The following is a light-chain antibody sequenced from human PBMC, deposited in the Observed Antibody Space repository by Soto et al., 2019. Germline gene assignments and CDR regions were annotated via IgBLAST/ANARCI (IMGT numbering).Light chain of an antibody. CDR3: APWDAGLFVV. CDR1: SSNIGSNT. CDR2: SND. Sequence: QSVLTQPPSASGTPGQRVTISCSGSSSNIGSNTVNWYQQLPGTAPKLLIYSNDQRPSGVPDRFSGSKSGTSASLAISGLQSEYESDYYCAPWDAGLFVVFVGGTKLTVL. J-gene: IGLJ2*01. V-gene: IGLV1-44*01.